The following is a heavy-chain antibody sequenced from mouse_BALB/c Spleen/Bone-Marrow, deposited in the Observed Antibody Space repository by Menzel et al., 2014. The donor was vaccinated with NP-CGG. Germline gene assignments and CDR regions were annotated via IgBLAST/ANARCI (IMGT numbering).Heavy chain of an antibody. CDR1: GFTFTDYY. Sequence: DVQLQESGGGLVQPGGSLILSCAPPGFTFTDYYMTWVRQPSGKALEWLSFIRNEANGYTTEYSASVKGRFTISRDNSQSILYLQMNTLRPEDSATYYCARDNGSSPSYWFFNVWGAGTTVTVSS. V-gene: IGHV7-3*02. CDR2: IRNEANGYTT. J-gene: IGHJ1*01. CDR3: ARDNGSSPSYWFFNV. D-gene: IGHD1-1*01.